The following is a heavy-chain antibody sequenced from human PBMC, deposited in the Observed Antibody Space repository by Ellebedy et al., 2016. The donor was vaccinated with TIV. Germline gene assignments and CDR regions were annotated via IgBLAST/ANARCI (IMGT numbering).Heavy chain of an antibody. CDR3: ARDTRFIDQRHNWFDP. J-gene: IGHJ5*02. D-gene: IGHD6-25*01. CDR1: EFTFSDYY. V-gene: IGHV3-11*01. Sequence: GGSLRLSCAASEFTFSDYYMSWIRQAPGKGLEWISYISSSGTPIYYADSVKGRFTISRDNAKNSLDLQMNSLRADDTAVYYCARDTRFIDQRHNWFDPWGQGAQVTVSS. CDR2: ISSSGTPI.